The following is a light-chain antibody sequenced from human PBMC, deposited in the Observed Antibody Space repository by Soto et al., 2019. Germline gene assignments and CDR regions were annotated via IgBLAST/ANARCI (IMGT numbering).Light chain of an antibody. CDR2: GTS. CDR3: QQYSTSTPLFT. V-gene: IGKV3-20*01. CDR1: QSVSTSY. Sequence: DIVLTQSPGTLSLSPGERATLSCRASQSVSTSYLAWYQQKPGQAPRLLIYGTSSRATGIPDRFSGRGSGTDFTLTIRRLEPEDFAVYYCQQYSTSTPLFTFGPGTKVDIK. J-gene: IGKJ3*01.